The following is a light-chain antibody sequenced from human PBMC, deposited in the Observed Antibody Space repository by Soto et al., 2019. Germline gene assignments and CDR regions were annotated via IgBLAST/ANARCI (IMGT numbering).Light chain of an antibody. Sequence: DIQITQAPSSLSSSVLYRVTLTVQASQDISNYLNWYLKQPGKAPKLLIYDASNLKKGVPTRFRGSGSGTDFRLTITSLQPEDIGTYYCQQYDTLPSFGGGTKVDIK. V-gene: IGKV1-33*01. J-gene: IGKJ4*01. CDR1: QDISNY. CDR3: QQYDTLPS. CDR2: DAS.